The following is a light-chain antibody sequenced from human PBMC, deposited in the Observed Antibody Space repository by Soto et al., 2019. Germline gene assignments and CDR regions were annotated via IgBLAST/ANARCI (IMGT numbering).Light chain of an antibody. J-gene: IGLJ1*01. CDR1: SSDIGAYDY. CDR2: EGS. Sequence: QSALTQPASLSGSPGQSITISCTGTSSDIGAYDYVSWFQQHPGKAPKLMIYEGSKRPSGVSNRFSGSKSGNTASLTISGLQAEDEADYYCCSYAGSSTYVFGTGTTVTVL. V-gene: IGLV2-23*01. CDR3: CSYAGSSTYV.